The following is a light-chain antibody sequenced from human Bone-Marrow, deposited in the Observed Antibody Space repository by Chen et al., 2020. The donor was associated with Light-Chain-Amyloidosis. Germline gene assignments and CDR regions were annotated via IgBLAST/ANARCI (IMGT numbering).Light chain of an antibody. Sequence: QSALTQPRSVSGSPGQSVTISCTGSSSDVGGYNYVSWYQQHPGKAPKLMIYDVSKRPSGVHERCAGAKSENTASLTSSGLQTEEEADYFCCSFAGSYTVFVLGTGTKVTVL. CDR2: DVS. CDR3: CSFAGSYTVFV. V-gene: IGLV2-11*01. CDR1: SSDVGGYNY. J-gene: IGLJ1*01.